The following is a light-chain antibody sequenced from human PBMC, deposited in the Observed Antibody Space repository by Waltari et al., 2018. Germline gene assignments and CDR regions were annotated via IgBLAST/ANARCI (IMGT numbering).Light chain of an antibody. CDR2: DVT. J-gene: IGLJ3*02. CDR1: TSDVGGYNY. Sequence: SALTQPRSVSGSPGQSVTISCTGTTSDVGGYNYVSWYQHHPGKAPKLMIFDVTQRPSGVPDRFSGSKSANTASLTISGLQAEDEADYYCCSFAGTYTWLFGGGTKVTVL. CDR3: CSFAGTYTWL. V-gene: IGLV2-11*01.